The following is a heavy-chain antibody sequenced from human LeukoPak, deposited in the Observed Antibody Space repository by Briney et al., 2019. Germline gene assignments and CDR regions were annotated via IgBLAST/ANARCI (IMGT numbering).Heavy chain of an antibody. CDR2: ISYDGSNK. Sequence: PGGSLRLSCAASGFTFSSYGMHWVRQAPGKGLEWVAVISYDGSNKYYADSVKGRFTISRDNSKNTLYLQMNSLRAEDTAVYYCAKLPLSGVRNPTRFDYWGQGTLVTVSS. CDR3: AKLPLSGVRNPTRFDY. D-gene: IGHD2-8*02. V-gene: IGHV3-30*18. CDR1: GFTFSSYG. J-gene: IGHJ4*02.